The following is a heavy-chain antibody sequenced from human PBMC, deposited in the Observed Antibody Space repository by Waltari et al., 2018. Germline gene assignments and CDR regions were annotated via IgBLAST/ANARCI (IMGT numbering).Heavy chain of an antibody. V-gene: IGHV1-8*01. D-gene: IGHD2-21*01. CDR1: GYTFSNSD. Sequence: QGQLVQSGAEVKKPGASVTVSCTASGYTFSNSDINWVRQAPGQGLEWMGWMNPDSGNTGFAQRFQGRVTLTRNTSISTAYMEISSLESDDTAVYYCARPPVGLIDTLDLWGQGTMVTVSS. CDR2: MNPDSGNT. J-gene: IGHJ3*01. CDR3: ARPPVGLIDTLDL.